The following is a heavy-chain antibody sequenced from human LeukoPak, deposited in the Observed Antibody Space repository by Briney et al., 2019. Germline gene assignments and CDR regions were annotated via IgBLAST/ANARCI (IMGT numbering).Heavy chain of an antibody. CDR2: ISGSGGYT. J-gene: IGHJ4*02. V-gene: IGHV3-23*01. D-gene: IGHD5-24*01. Sequence: GGSLRLSCAASGFTFSSYGMSWVRQAPGKGLEWVSAISGSGGYTYYADSVKGRFTISRDNSKNTLYLQMNSLRAEDTAVYYCAKGLERGRWLQLSFDYWGQGTLVTVSS. CDR3: AKGLERGRWLQLSFDY. CDR1: GFTFSSYG.